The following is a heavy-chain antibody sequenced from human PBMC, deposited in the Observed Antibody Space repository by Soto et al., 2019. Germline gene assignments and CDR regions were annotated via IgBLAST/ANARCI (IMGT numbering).Heavy chain of an antibody. V-gene: IGHV4-59*08. D-gene: IGHD4-17*01. CDR3: ARSYGDCFDY. CDR1: GGSISSYY. CDR2: IYYSGSP. J-gene: IGHJ4*02. Sequence: QVQLQESGPGLVKPSETLSLTCTVSGGSISSYYWSWIRQPPGKGLEWIGYIYYSGSPNYNPSLKSGVTISVDTSKNQFALNLSSVTAADTAVYYCARSYGDCFDYWGQGTLVTVSS.